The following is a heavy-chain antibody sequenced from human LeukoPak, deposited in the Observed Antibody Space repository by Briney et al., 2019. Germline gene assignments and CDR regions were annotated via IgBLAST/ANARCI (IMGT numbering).Heavy chain of an antibody. Sequence: AGGSLRLSCAASGLTFSSYWMSWVRQAPGKGLEWVAHTKPDGSEKFYVDSVKGRFTISRDNAKNSLYLEMNSLRAEDTAVYYCASRLLGGPFDNWGQGTMVTVS. V-gene: IGHV3-7*01. D-gene: IGHD2-15*01. J-gene: IGHJ3*02. CDR3: ASRLLGGPFDN. CDR2: TKPDGSEK. CDR1: GLTFSSYW.